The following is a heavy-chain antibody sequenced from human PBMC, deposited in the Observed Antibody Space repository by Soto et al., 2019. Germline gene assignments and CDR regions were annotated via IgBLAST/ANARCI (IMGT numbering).Heavy chain of an antibody. J-gene: IGHJ4*02. CDR3: ARAGIAVAGYFDY. Sequence: ESGGGVVQPGRSLRLSCAASGFTFSSYAMHWVRQAPGKGLEWVAVISYDGSNKYYADSVKGRFTISRDNSKNTLYLQMNSLRAEDTAVHYCARAGIAVAGYFDYWGQGTLVTVSS. CDR2: ISYDGSNK. V-gene: IGHV3-30-3*01. D-gene: IGHD6-19*01. CDR1: GFTFSSYA.